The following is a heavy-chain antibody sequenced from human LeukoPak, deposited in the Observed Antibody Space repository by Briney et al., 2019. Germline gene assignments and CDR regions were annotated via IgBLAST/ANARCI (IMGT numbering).Heavy chain of an antibody. CDR2: INPSGGST. CDR3: ARDHGSAYYRAPRH. CDR1: GYIFTNYY. J-gene: IGHJ4*02. Sequence: ASVKVSCKASGYIFTNYYMHWVRQAPGQGLEWMGTINPSGGSTTYAQKSQGRVTMTRDTSTSTVYMELSSLRSEDTAVYYCARDHGSAYYRAPRHWGQGTLVTVSS. D-gene: IGHD3-10*01. V-gene: IGHV1-46*01.